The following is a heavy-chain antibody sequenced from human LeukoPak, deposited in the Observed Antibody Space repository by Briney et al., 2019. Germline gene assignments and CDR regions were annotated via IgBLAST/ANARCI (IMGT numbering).Heavy chain of an antibody. J-gene: IGHJ3*02. Sequence: SVKVACKASGFTFTSSAVQWVRQARGQRLEWIGWIVVGSGNTNYAQKFQERVTITRDMSTSTAYMELSSLRSEDTAVYYCAASRSPTDAFDIWGQGTMVTVSS. V-gene: IGHV1-58*01. CDR1: GFTFTSSA. D-gene: IGHD2-2*01. CDR3: AASRSPTDAFDI. CDR2: IVVGSGNT.